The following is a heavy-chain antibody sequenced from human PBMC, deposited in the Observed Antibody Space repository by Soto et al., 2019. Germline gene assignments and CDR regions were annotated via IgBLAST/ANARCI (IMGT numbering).Heavy chain of an antibody. CDR3: ARDRSPLRYFDWSPER. J-gene: IGHJ4*02. D-gene: IGHD3-9*01. CDR2: ISGGGVST. V-gene: IGHV3-23*01. CDR1: GLTFGSSA. Sequence: PGWSLRLSCAASGLTFGSSAMTWVRQAPGKGLEWVSGISGGGVSTYYADSVKGRFTISRDNAKNSLYLQMNSLRAEDTAVYYCARDRSPLRYFDWSPERWVQGTLVTVSS.